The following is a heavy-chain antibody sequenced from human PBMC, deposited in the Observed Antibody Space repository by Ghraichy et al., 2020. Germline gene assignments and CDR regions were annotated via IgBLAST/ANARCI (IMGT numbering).Heavy chain of an antibody. CDR2: IYYSGST. D-gene: IGHD5-24*01. J-gene: IGHJ3*02. V-gene: IGHV4-59*01. CDR3: ARVLILDDGYNIHEDALDI. CDR1: GGSISSYY. Sequence: SETLSLTCTVSGGSISSYYWSWIRQSPGKGLEWIGYIYYSGSTNYNPSLKSRVTISVDTSKNQFSLKLSSVTAADTAVYYCARVLILDDGYNIHEDALDIWGQGKMVTVSS.